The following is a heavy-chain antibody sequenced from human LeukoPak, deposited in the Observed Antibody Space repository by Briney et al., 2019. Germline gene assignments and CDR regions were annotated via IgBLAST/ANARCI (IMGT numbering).Heavy chain of an antibody. J-gene: IGHJ4*02. CDR1: GFTFSSYG. CDR3: AKDSGSGSVDH. CDR2: ISYDGSNK. D-gene: IGHD6-19*01. V-gene: IGHV3-30*18. Sequence: GGSLRLSCAASGFTFSSYGMHWVRQAPGEGLEWVAVISYDGSNKYYADSVKGRFTISRDNSKNTLYLQMNSLRAEDTAVYYCAKDSGSGSVDHWGQGTLVTVSS.